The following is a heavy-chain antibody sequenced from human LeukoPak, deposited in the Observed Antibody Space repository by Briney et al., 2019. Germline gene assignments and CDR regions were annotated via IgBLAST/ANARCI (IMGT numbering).Heavy chain of an antibody. D-gene: IGHD2-15*01. CDR2: ITTSGSSI. CDR3: AKDAVAATR. CDR1: GFTFSDYY. V-gene: IGHV3-11*01. Sequence: GGSLRLSCAASGFTFSDYYMGWIRQAPGKGLEWVSYITTSGSSIYYADSVKGRFTISRDNAKNSLYLQMNSLRAEDTAVYYCAKDAVAATRWGQGTLVTVSS. J-gene: IGHJ4*02.